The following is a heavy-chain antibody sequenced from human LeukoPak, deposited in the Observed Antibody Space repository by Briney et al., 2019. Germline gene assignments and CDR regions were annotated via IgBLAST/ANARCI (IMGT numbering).Heavy chain of an antibody. Sequence: SETLSLTCTVSGGSISSYYWSWIRQPPGKGLEWIGSIYYSGSTYYNPSLKSRVTISVDTSKNQFSLKLSSVTAADTAVYYCARGRYYYDSIDYWGQGTLVTVSS. D-gene: IGHD3-22*01. V-gene: IGHV4-59*01. CDR2: IYYSGST. CDR3: ARGRYYYDSIDY. J-gene: IGHJ4*02. CDR1: GGSISSYY.